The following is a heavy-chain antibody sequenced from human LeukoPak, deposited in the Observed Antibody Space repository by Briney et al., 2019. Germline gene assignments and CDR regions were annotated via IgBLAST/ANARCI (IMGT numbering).Heavy chain of an antibody. V-gene: IGHV4-30-4*07. Sequence: PSETLSLTCAFSGGSISSGGYSGRWIRQPPGTGLEWVGYIYYSGRTYYNPSLKSRVTISVDTSKNQFSLMLSSVTAADTAVYYCARDIRFGRSRYMDVWGKGTTVTVSS. J-gene: IGHJ6*03. CDR1: GGSISSGGYS. CDR2: IYYSGRT. D-gene: IGHD3-10*01. CDR3: ARDIRFGRSRYMDV.